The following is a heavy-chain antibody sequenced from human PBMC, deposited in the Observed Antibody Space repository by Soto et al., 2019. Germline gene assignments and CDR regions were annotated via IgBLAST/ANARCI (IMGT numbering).Heavy chain of an antibody. CDR3: ARDVRWNYDRRYWFDP. J-gene: IGHJ5*02. CDR2: ISAYNGNT. V-gene: IGHV1-18*04. CDR1: GYTFTSYG. Sequence: TCAVSGYTFTSYGISWVRQAPGQGLEWMGWISAYNGNTNYAQKLQGRVTMTTDTSTSTAYMELRSLRSDDTAVYYCARDVRWNYDRRYWFDPWGQGTLVTVSS. D-gene: IGHD1-7*01.